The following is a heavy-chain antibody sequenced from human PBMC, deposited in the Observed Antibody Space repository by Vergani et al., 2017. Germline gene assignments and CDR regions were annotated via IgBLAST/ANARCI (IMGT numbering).Heavy chain of an antibody. CDR2: INHSGST. CDR3: ARGNRLLWFGEPRMGMDV. CDR1: GGSFSGYY. J-gene: IGHJ6*02. Sequence: QVQLQQWGAGLLKPSETLSLTCAVYGGSFSGYYWSWIHQPPGKGLEWIGEINHSGSTNYNPSLKSRVTISVDTSKNQFSLKLSSVTAADTAVYYCARGNRLLWFGEPRMGMDVWGQGTTVTVSS. D-gene: IGHD3-10*01. V-gene: IGHV4-34*01.